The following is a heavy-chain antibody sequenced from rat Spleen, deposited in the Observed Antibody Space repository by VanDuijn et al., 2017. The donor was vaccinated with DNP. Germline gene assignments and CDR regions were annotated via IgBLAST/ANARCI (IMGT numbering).Heavy chain of an antibody. D-gene: IGHD1-4*01. J-gene: IGHJ2*01. CDR3: SRHVLPLRVWDY. V-gene: IGHV5-22*01. CDR1: GFTFRDYY. Sequence: EVQLVEYGGGLVQPGRSLKLSCAASGFTFRDYYMAWVRQAPTKGLEWVAYISYDGGSTYYGDSVKGRFTISRDNAKSTLYLQMNSLRAEDMATYYCSRHVLPLRVWDYWGQGVMVTVSS. CDR2: ISYDGGST.